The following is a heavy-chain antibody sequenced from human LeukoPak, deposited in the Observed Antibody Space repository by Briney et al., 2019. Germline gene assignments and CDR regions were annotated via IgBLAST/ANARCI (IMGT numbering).Heavy chain of an antibody. D-gene: IGHD3-10*01. CDR2: ISSGGSSI. V-gene: IGHV3-11*04. CDR1: GLILNDYY. J-gene: IGHJ5*02. CDR3: AIVKYDYYGSGSQDNCFDP. Sequence: GGSLRLSCAASGLILNDYYKSWVRQAAGKGLEWVSYISSGGSSIYYADSVEGRFTISRDNAKHSLYLQVNSQRGEDTPVYYCAIVKYDYYGSGSQDNCFDPGGQETLHSVS.